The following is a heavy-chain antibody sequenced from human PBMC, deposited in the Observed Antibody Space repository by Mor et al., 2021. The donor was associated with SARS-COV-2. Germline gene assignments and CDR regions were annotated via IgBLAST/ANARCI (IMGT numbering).Heavy chain of an antibody. J-gene: IGHJ1*01. Sequence: GGIIPIFGTANYAQKFQGRVTITADKSTSTAYMELSSLRSEDTAVYYCARDAPLRFGELLVFWGQGTLVTVSS. V-gene: IGHV1-69*06. CDR2: IIPIFGTA. CDR3: ARDAPLRFGELLVF. D-gene: IGHD3-10*01.